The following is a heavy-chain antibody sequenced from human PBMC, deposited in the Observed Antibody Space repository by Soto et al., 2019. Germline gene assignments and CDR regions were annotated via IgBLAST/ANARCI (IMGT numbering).Heavy chain of an antibody. D-gene: IGHD3-22*01. CDR1: GAPISTGNW. CDR2: IYHGGNT. J-gene: IGHJ5*01. Sequence: QVHLQESGPGLVQSSGTLSLTCGVSGAPISTGNWWTWVRQPPGKGLEWIGEIYHGGNTNYRPSLHSRVTISVDKAKTQFSLRLSSVTAADTAVYYCARHSSYYYDSSAYYDSWGQGALVTVSS. V-gene: IGHV4-4*02. CDR3: ARHSSYYYDSSAYYDS.